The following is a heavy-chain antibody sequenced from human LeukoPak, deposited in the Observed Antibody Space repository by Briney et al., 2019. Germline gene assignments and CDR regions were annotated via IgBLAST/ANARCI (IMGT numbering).Heavy chain of an antibody. J-gene: IGHJ3*02. Sequence: GGSLRLSCTATGFTFSAYAMMWVRQAPGKGPEWVSAIRGGGGSAFYADSVKGRFTISRDNSKYTLFLQMNSLRAEDTAVYYCARDPNGDYIGAFDMWGPGTMVTVSS. D-gene: IGHD4-17*01. CDR3: ARDPNGDYIGAFDM. CDR2: IRGGGGSA. V-gene: IGHV3-23*01. CDR1: GFTFSAYA.